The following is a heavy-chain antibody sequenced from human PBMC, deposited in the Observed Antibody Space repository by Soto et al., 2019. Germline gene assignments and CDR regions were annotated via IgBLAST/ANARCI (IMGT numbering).Heavy chain of an antibody. J-gene: IGHJ4*02. Sequence: QLQLRESGPGLVKPSETLSLTCTVSGGSISSSSYYWGWIRQPPGKGLEWIGSIYYSGSTYYNPSLKSRVTISVDTSKNQFSLKLSSVTAADTAVYYCARADVDTAMVTYSYYFDYWGQGTLVTVSS. D-gene: IGHD5-18*01. CDR2: IYYSGST. V-gene: IGHV4-39*01. CDR3: ARADVDTAMVTYSYYFDY. CDR1: GGSISSSSYY.